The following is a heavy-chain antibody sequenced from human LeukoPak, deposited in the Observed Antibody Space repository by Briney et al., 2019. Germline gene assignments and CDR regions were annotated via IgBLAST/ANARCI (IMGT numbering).Heavy chain of an antibody. J-gene: IGHJ4*02. CDR3: ARDMYSYGPRGLFDY. V-gene: IGHV3-30*03. D-gene: IGHD5-18*01. CDR1: GFTFSSYG. Sequence: PGGSLRLSCAASGFTFSSYGMHWVRQAPGKGLEWVAVISYGGSNKYYADSVKGRFTISRDTSKNTLYLQMNSLRAEDTAVYYCARDMYSYGPRGLFDYWGQGTLVTVSS. CDR2: ISYGGSNK.